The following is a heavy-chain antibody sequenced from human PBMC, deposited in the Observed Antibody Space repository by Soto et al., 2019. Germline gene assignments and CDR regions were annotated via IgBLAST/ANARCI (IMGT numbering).Heavy chain of an antibody. V-gene: IGHV3-23*01. J-gene: IGHJ4*02. CDR3: ADQPPIVLVPAANMGGY. CDR2: ISGSGGST. Sequence: EVQLLESGGGLVQPGGSLRLSCAASGFTFSSYAMSWVRQAPGKGLEWVSAISGSGGSTYYADSVKGRFTISRDNSKNTLYLQRNSLRAEDTAVYYCADQPPIVLVPAANMGGYWGQGTLVTVSS. CDR1: GFTFSSYA. D-gene: IGHD2-2*01.